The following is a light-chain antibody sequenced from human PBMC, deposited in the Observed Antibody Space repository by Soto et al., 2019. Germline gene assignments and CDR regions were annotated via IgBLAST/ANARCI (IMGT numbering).Light chain of an antibody. V-gene: IGKV3-11*01. Sequence: EIVLTQSPATLSLSPGERATLSCRASQSVSSYLAWYQQKPGQAPRLLIYDASNRPTDIPARFSGSGSGTDLSLASSSLAPEEFSVYYCQQRSNSAWTFGPATKVDIK. CDR3: QQRSNSAWT. CDR2: DAS. J-gene: IGKJ3*01. CDR1: QSVSSY.